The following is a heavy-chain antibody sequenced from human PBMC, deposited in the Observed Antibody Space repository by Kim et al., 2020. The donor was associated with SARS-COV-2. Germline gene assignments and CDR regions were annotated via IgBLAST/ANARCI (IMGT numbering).Heavy chain of an antibody. J-gene: IGHJ4*02. CDR3: ARGPRVAAATGDY. Sequence: YAQGFTGRFVFSLDTSVSTAYLQISSLKAEDTAVYYCARGPRVAAATGDYWGQGTLVTVSS. D-gene: IGHD6-13*01. V-gene: IGHV7-4-1*02.